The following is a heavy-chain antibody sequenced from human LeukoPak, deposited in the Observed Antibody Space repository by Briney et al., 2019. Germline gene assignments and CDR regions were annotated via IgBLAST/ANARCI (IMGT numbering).Heavy chain of an antibody. D-gene: IGHD1-26*01. CDR1: GGSISSSSYY. CDR3: ARVEKYVELWFDP. CDR2: IYYSGST. V-gene: IGHV4-39*07. Sequence: PSETLSLTCTVSGGSISSSSYYWGWIRQPPGKGLEWIGSIYYSGSTYYNPSLKSRVTISVDTSKNQFSLKLSSVTAADTAVYYCARVEKYVELWFDPWGQGTLVTVSS. J-gene: IGHJ5*02.